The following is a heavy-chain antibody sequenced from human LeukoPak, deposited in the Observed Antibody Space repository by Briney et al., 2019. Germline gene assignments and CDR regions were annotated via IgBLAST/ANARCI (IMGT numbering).Heavy chain of an antibody. Sequence: PGGSLRLSCAASGFTFSDYYMSWIRQAPGKGLVWVSYISSSGSTIYYADSVKGRFTISRDNAKNSLYLQMNSLRAEDTAVYYCARDHEVVVAATKKFDPWGQGTLVTVSS. D-gene: IGHD2-15*01. CDR3: ARDHEVVVAATKKFDP. V-gene: IGHV3-11*01. J-gene: IGHJ5*02. CDR2: ISSSGSTI. CDR1: GFTFSDYY.